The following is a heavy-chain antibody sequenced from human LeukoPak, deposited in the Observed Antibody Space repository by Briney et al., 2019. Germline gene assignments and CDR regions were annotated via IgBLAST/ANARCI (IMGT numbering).Heavy chain of an antibody. CDR1: GFNFSDSR. Sequence: GGSLRLSCVTSGFNFSDSRMTWVRQAPGKGLQWVANVNRDGTEKHFLDSVEGRFTISRDNAKKSLYLQMSGLRPQDTAVYFCVRGDWYFESWGRGTLVTVSS. CDR2: VNRDGTEK. V-gene: IGHV3-7*04. D-gene: IGHD2-21*01. CDR3: VRGDWYFES. J-gene: IGHJ4*02.